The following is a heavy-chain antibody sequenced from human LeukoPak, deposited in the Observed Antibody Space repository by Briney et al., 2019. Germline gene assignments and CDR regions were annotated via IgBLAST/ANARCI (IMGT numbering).Heavy chain of an antibody. CDR2: FDPEDDIT. CDR3: AASRGRSLSWHYSYYGLDV. Sequence: ASVTVSCKVSGYTLTELSMHWVRQAPGQGVEGMGGFDPEDDITIFEQRFQGRVTMTEDTSTDTAYMELSSLRSEDTAVYYCAASRGRSLSWHYSYYGLDVWGQGTTVTVSS. V-gene: IGHV1-24*01. J-gene: IGHJ6*02. CDR1: GYTLTELS. D-gene: IGHD2/OR15-2a*01.